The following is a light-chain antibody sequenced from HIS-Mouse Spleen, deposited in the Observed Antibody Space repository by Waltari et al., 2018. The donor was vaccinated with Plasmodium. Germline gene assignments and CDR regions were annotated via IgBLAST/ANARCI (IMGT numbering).Light chain of an antibody. CDR2: EDS. CDR1: ALPKKY. Sequence: SYELTQPPSVSVSPGQTATITCSGDALPKKYAYWYQQKSGQAPVLVIYEDSKRPSGIPGGCSGSSSGTMATLTISGAQVEDEADYYCYSTDSSGNHRVFGGGTKLTVL. J-gene: IGLJ3*02. CDR3: YSTDSSGNHRV. V-gene: IGLV3-10*01.